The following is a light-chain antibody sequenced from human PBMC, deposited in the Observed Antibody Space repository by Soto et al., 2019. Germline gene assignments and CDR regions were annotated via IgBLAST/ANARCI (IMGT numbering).Light chain of an antibody. CDR2: DVN. CDR3: SSYTTSSTLV. Sequence: QSALTQPASVSGSPGQSITISCTGTSSDVGAYNFVSWYQDRPGKAPKLMIYDVNYRPSGVSNRFSGSKSGNTASLTISGLQAEDEGDYYCSSYTTSSTLVFGGGTKLTVL. V-gene: IGLV2-14*03. J-gene: IGLJ2*01. CDR1: SSDVGAYNF.